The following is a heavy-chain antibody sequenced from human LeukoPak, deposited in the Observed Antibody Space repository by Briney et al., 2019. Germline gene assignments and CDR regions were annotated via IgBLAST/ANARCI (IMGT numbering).Heavy chain of an antibody. CDR3: AKDLYSNYGPADY. V-gene: IGHV3-23*01. D-gene: IGHD4-11*01. CDR1: GFTFSSYA. J-gene: IGHJ4*02. CDR2: INGGGVNT. Sequence: GGSLRLSCAASGFTFSSYAMSWVRQAPGKGLEWVSTINGGGVNTHYADSVGGRFTISRGNSKNTLFLQMNSLRDEDTAVYYCAKDLYSNYGPADYWGQGNLVTVSS.